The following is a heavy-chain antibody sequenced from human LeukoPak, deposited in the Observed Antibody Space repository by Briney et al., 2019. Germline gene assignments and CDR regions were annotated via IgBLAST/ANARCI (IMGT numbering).Heavy chain of an antibody. Sequence: ASVKVSYKVSGYTLTELSMHWVRQAPGKGLEWMGGFDREDGETIYAQKFQGRVTMTEDTSTDTAYMELSSLRSEDTAVYYCATGLAYCGGDCFNYFDYWGQGTLVTVSS. CDR3: ATGLAYCGGDCFNYFDY. J-gene: IGHJ4*02. D-gene: IGHD2-21*02. V-gene: IGHV1-24*01. CDR2: FDREDGET. CDR1: GYTLTELS.